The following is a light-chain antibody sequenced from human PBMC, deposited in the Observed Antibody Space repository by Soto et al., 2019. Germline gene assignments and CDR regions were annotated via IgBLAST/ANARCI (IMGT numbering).Light chain of an antibody. Sequence: EVALTQSPATLSVSPGEGATLSCRASQSINTLLAWYQQKPGQAPRLLTYRASTRATDIPARFSGSGSGTDFTLTISSLRSEDFAIYYCQQYNNWPITFGQGTRLEIK. J-gene: IGKJ5*01. V-gene: IGKV3-15*01. CDR1: QSINTL. CDR2: RAS. CDR3: QQYNNWPIT.